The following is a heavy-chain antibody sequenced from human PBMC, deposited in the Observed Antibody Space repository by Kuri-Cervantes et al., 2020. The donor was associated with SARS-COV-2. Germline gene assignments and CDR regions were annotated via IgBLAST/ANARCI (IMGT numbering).Heavy chain of an antibody. D-gene: IGHD6-13*01. J-gene: IGHJ6*02. CDR1: GGTFSSYA. CDR2: IIPIFGTA. Sequence: SVTVSCKASGGTFSSYAISWVRQAPGQGLEWMGGIIPIFGTANYAQKFQGRVTITADESTSTAYMELSSLRSEDTAVYYCARYTRYSSSWYGAYYYYYGMDVWDQGTTVTVSS. V-gene: IGHV1-69*13. CDR3: ARYTRYSSSWYGAYYYYYGMDV.